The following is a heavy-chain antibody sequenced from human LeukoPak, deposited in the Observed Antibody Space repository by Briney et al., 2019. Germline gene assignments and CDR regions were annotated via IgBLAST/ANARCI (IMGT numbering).Heavy chain of an antibody. D-gene: IGHD2-2*01. CDR1: GYTFTGYQ. CDR2: TNPNSGGT. Sequence: GASVKVSCKASGYTFTGYQMHWVRQAPGQGLEWMGWTNPNSGGTNCAQKFQGRVTMTRDTSISTAYMELSRLRSDDTAVYYCARVSTYFSVVPAAPRTDYFDYWGQGTLVTVSS. CDR3: ARVSTYFSVVPAAPRTDYFDY. V-gene: IGHV1-2*02. J-gene: IGHJ4*02.